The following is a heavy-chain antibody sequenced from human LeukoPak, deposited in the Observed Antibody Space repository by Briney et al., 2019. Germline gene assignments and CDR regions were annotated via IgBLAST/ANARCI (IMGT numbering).Heavy chain of an antibody. J-gene: IGHJ4*02. D-gene: IGHD6-19*01. CDR2: NNPNSGGT. Sequence: ASVKVSCKASGYTFTGYYMHRVRQAPGQGLEWMGWNNPNSGGTNYAQKFQGRVTMTRDTSISTAYMELSRLRSDDTAVYYCARVTGYSSGWYWSSTRGIFDYWGQGTLVTVSS. V-gene: IGHV1-2*02. CDR1: GYTFTGYY. CDR3: ARVTGYSSGWYWSSTRGIFDY.